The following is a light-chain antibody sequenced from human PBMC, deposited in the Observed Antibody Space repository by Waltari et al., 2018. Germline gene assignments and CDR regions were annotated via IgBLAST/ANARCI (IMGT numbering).Light chain of an antibody. CDR2: GKD. V-gene: IGLV3-19*01. CDR3: NCRDSDTDHVI. CDR1: SLRYHY. Sequence: SEMTQDPAVSVALGQTVRITCQGDSLRYHYANWYQQKPGQTPLPVFYGKDKRPHGIPDRFSGSSSRDTASLTITEAQAEDEADYYCNCRDSDTDHVILGGGTRLTDL. J-gene: IGLJ2*01.